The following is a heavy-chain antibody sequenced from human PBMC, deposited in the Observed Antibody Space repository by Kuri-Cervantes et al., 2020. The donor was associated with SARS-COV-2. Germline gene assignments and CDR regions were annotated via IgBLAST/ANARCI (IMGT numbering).Heavy chain of an antibody. Sequence: GGSLRLSFLASGLTFSHYVMHWVRQAPGKGLEYVSAINNEGYYTYYTDSVKGRFIISRDNSKNTLYLQMSSLRAEDTAVYYCVKSLRFLEWLPLDYWGQGTLVTVSS. CDR1: GLTFSHYV. V-gene: IGHV3-64D*08. CDR3: VKSLRFLEWLPLDY. D-gene: IGHD3-3*01. J-gene: IGHJ4*02. CDR2: INNEGYYT.